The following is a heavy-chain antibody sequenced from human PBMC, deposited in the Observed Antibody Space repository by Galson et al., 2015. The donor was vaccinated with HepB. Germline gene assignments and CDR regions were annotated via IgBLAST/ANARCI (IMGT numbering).Heavy chain of an antibody. CDR2: IYYSGST. D-gene: IGHD6-13*01. J-gene: IGHJ4*02. CDR1: GGSIRSYY. Sequence: LSLTCTVSGGSIRSYYWSWIRQPPGKGLEWIGYIYYSGSTNYNPSLKSRVTISVDTSKNQFSLKLSSVTAADTAVYYCARGTYSSSWYPYFDYWGQGTLVTVSS. V-gene: IGHV4-59*01. CDR3: ARGTYSSSWYPYFDY.